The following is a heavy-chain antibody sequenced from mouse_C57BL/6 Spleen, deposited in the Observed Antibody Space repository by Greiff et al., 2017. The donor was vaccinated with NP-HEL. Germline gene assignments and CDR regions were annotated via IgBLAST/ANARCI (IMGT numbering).Heavy chain of an antibody. CDR1: GYAFSSSW. D-gene: IGHD3-2*02. CDR2: IYPGDGDT. J-gene: IGHJ2*01. Sequence: QVQLQQSGPELVKPGASVKISCKASGYAFSSSWMNWVKQRPGKGLEWIGRIYPGDGDTNYNGKFKGKATLTADKSSSTAYMQLSSLTSEDSAVYFCARLAAQIDYWGQGTTLTVSS. CDR3: ARLAAQIDY. V-gene: IGHV1-82*01.